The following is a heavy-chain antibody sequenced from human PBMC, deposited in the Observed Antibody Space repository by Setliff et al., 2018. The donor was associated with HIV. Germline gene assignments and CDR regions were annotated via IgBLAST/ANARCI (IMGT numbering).Heavy chain of an antibody. J-gene: IGHJ4*02. V-gene: IGHV1-8*03. Sequence: ASVKVSCKTSGYTFTSYDINWVRQATGQGLEWMGWMNPNSGNTGYTQKFQGRVTITRNTSISTAYMELSSLRSEDMAVYYCARGANDFDYWGQGTLVTVSS. CDR2: MNPNSGNT. CDR1: GYTFTSYD. CDR3: ARGANDFDY. D-gene: IGHD2-8*01.